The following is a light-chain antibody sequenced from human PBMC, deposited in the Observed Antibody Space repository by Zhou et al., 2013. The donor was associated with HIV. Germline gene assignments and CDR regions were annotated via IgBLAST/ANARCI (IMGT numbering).Light chain of an antibody. CDR2: DVS. Sequence: AIQLTQSPSSLSASVGGRVSITCRASQGINTALAWYQQKPGKAPKLLIYDVSSLESGVPSRFSGSGSGTDFVLTISSVEPEDAATYYCQRYDSGSRTFGQGTKV. CDR1: QGINTA. V-gene: IGKV1-13*02. J-gene: IGKJ1*01. CDR3: QRYDSGSRT.